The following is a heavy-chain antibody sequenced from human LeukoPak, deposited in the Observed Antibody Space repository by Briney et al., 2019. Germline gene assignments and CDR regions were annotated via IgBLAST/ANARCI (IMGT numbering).Heavy chain of an antibody. J-gene: IGHJ6*02. CDR1: GGTFSSYT. CDR2: IIPIFGTA. D-gene: IGHD6-6*01. V-gene: IGHV1-69*13. Sequence: SVKVSCKASGGTFSSYTISWVRQAPGQGLEWMGGIIPIFGTANYAQKFQGRVTITADESTSTAYMELSSLRSGDTAVYYCARGRYSSSINSMDVWGQGTTVTVSS. CDR3: ARGRYSSSINSMDV.